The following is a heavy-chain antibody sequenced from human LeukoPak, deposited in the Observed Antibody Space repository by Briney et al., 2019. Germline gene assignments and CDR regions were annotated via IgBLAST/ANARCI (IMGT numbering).Heavy chain of an antibody. CDR2: ISSSGSTI. CDR1: GFTFSSYE. Sequence: GGSLRLSCAASGFTFSSYEMNWVRQAPGKGLEWVSYISSSGSTIYYADSVKGRFTISRDNAKNSLYLQMDSLGPEDTAVYYCAKGGGYEAQYYYYYLDVWGKGTTVTISS. CDR3: AKGGGYEAQYYYYYLDV. D-gene: IGHD5-12*01. J-gene: IGHJ6*03. V-gene: IGHV3-48*03.